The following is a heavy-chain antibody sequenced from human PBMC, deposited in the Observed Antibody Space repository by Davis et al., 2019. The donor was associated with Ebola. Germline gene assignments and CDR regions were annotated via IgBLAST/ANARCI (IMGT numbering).Heavy chain of an antibody. CDR2: IYYSGST. CDR3: ARIKIFGVVITRGYFDY. V-gene: IGHV4-39*07. CDR1: GGSISSSSYY. Sequence: SETLSLTCTVSGGSISSSSYYWGWIRQPPGKGLEWIGSIYYSGSTYYNPSLKSRVTISVDTSKNQFSLKLSSVTAADTAVYYCARIKIFGVVITRGYFDYWGQGTLVTVSS. D-gene: IGHD3-3*01. J-gene: IGHJ4*02.